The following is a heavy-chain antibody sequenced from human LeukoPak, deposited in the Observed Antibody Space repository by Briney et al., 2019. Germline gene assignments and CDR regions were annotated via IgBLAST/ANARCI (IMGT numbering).Heavy chain of an antibody. Sequence: GGSLRLSCAASGFTFSTYWMHWVRHAPGKGLVWVSHIKSDGSSTSYADSVKGRFTISRDNAKNTLYLQMNSLRAEDTAVYFCARDRGYTQDYWGQGTLVTVSS. CDR3: ARDRGYTQDY. J-gene: IGHJ4*02. CDR1: GFTFSTYW. D-gene: IGHD5-12*01. V-gene: IGHV3-74*01. CDR2: IKSDGSST.